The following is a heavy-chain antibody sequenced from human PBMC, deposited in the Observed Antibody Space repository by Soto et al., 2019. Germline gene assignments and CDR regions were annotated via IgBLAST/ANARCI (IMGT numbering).Heavy chain of an antibody. J-gene: IGHJ4*02. D-gene: IGHD4-4*01. Sequence: GGSLRLSCAASGFTFSSYSMNWVRQAPGKGLEWVSSISSSSSYIYYADSVKGRFTISRDNAKNSLYLQMNSLRAEDTAVYYCARDYSNYNYFDYWGQGTLVTVSS. V-gene: IGHV3-21*01. CDR1: GFTFSSYS. CDR3: ARDYSNYNYFDY. CDR2: ISSSSSYI.